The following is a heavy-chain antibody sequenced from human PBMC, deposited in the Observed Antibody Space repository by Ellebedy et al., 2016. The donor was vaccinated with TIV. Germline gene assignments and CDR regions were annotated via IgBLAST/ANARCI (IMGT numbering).Heavy chain of an antibody. CDR2: INPSGGST. Sequence: ASVKVSXKASRYTFTSYHMHWVRQAPGQGLEWMGIINPSGGSTRYAQKFQGRVTMTRDTSTGTVYMDLRSLRSEDTAVYYCARDRGKGAVVVVAPMFPTANYFYGMDVWGQGTTVTVS. J-gene: IGHJ6*02. V-gene: IGHV1-46*01. D-gene: IGHD2-15*01. CDR1: RYTFTSYH. CDR3: ARDRGKGAVVVVAPMFPTANYFYGMDV.